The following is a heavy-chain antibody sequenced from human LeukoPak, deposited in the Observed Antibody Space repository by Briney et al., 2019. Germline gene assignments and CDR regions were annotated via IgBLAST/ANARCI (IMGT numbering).Heavy chain of an antibody. J-gene: IGHJ4*02. CDR3: ARDYGDFDY. CDR2: IYYSGST. CDR1: GGSISSGSYY. Sequence: SETLSLTCTVSGGSISSGSYYWGWIRQPPGKGLEWIGSIYYSGSTYYNPSLKSRVTISVDTSKNQFSLKLSSVTAADTAVYYCARDYGDFDYWGQGTLVTVSS. V-gene: IGHV4-39*07. D-gene: IGHD4-17*01.